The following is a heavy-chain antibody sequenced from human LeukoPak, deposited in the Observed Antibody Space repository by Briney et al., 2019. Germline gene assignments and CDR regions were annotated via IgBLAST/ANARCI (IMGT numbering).Heavy chain of an antibody. CDR3: AKGLDSSGYSLKGDY. J-gene: IGHJ4*02. V-gene: IGHV3-30*18. D-gene: IGHD3-22*01. CDR2: MSYDGSNK. Sequence: HPGGSLRLSCAASGFTFSSYGMHWVRQAPGKGVEWVAVMSYDGSNKYYADSVKGRFTISRDISKNTLYLQMNSLRAEDTAVYYWAKGLDSSGYSLKGDYWGQGTLVTVSS. CDR1: GFTFSSYG.